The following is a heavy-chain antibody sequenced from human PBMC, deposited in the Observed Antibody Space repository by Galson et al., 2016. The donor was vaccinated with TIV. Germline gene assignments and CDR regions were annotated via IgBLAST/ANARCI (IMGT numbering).Heavy chain of an antibody. CDR1: GFSLSTSGVA. D-gene: IGHD2-2*01. J-gene: IGHJ3*02. Sequence: PALVKPTQTLTLTCTFSGFSLSTSGVAVGWIRQPPGKALEWLALIYWDDDKRYRPSLKSRLTITKDTPKNQVLLTVTNLDPEDTATYYCAHRRSVASAVLDAFEIWGQGTTVTVSS. V-gene: IGHV2-5*02. CDR3: AHRRSVASAVLDAFEI. CDR2: IYWDDDK.